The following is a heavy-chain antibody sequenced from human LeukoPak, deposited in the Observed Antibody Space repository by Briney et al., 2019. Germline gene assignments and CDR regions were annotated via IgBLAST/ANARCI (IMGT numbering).Heavy chain of an antibody. J-gene: IGHJ5*02. D-gene: IGHD1-1*01. Sequence: LTGGSLRLSCAASGLTFSSYWMHWLRQAPGKGLVWVSRINSDGSSTSYADSVKGRFTISRDNAKNTLYLQMNSLRDEDKPVNYCASVPYPHGALNYWFDPWGQGTLVTVSS. V-gene: IGHV3-74*01. CDR1: GLTFSSYW. CDR3: ASVPYPHGALNYWFDP. CDR2: INSDGSST.